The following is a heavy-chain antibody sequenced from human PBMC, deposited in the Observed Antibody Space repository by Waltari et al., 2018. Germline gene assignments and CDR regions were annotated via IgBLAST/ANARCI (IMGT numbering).Heavy chain of an antibody. CDR2: NNPNRGNT. J-gene: IGHJ3*02. Sequence: QVQLVQSGAEVKKPGASVKVSCKASGYTFTSYDINWVRQATGQGLEWMGWNNPNRGNTGYAPKVHGRVTMTRNTSISTAYMELSSLRSEDTAVYYCARGPPDSSSPLDAFDIWGQGTMVTVSS. D-gene: IGHD6-13*01. CDR1: GYTFTSYD. CDR3: ARGPPDSSSPLDAFDI. V-gene: IGHV1-8*01.